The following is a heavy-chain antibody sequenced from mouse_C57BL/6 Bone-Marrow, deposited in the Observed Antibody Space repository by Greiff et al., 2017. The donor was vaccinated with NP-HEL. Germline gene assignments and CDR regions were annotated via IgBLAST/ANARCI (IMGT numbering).Heavy chain of an antibody. CDR3: TRSISTVVAKVFDD. J-gene: IGHJ2*01. D-gene: IGHD1-1*01. CDR1: GYTFTDYN. CDR2: INPNNGGT. Sequence: VQLQQSGPELVKPGASVKIPCKASGYTFTDYNMDWVKQSHGKSLEWIGDINPNNGGTIYNQKFKGKATLTVDKSSSTAYMELRSLTSEGTADYCCTRSISTVVAKVFDDWGQGTTLTVAS. V-gene: IGHV1-18*01.